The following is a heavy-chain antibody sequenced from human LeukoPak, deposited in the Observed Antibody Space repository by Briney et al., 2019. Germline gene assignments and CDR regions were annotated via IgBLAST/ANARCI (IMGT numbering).Heavy chain of an antibody. CDR3: ARHVVRYYYDSSGSQSPFDY. Sequence: SETLSLTCAVYGGSFSGYYWSWIRQPPGKGLEWIGEINHSGSTNYNPSLKSRVTISVDTSKNQFSLKLSSVTAADTAVYYRARHVVRYYYDSSGSQSPFDYWGQGTLVTVSS. V-gene: IGHV4-34*01. CDR1: GGSFSGYY. CDR2: INHSGST. J-gene: IGHJ4*02. D-gene: IGHD3-22*01.